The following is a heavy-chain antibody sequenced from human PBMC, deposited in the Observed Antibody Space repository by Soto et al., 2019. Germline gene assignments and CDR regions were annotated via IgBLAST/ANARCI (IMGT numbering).Heavy chain of an antibody. V-gene: IGHV4-4*02. Sequence: QVQLQESGPGLVKPSGTLSLTCAVSGGSISSRNWWSWVRQPPGKGLEWIGEIYHSGSTNYNPSLKSRVTLSVDKSKNQFSLKLSSVTAADTAVYYCARVPTMVRADDAFDIWGQGTMVTVSS. CDR2: IYHSGST. CDR3: ARVPTMVRADDAFDI. D-gene: IGHD3-10*01. CDR1: GGSISSRNW. J-gene: IGHJ3*02.